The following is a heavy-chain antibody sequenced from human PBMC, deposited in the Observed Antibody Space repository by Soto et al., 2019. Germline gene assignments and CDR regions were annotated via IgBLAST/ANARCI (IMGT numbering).Heavy chain of an antibody. Sequence: LRLSCAASGFTFSSYAMSWVRQAPGKGLEWVSAISGSGGSTYYADSVKGRFTISRDNSKNTLYLQMNSLRAEDTAVYYCASPGGPDEDYYYYGMDVWGQGTTVTVSS. CDR2: ISGSGGST. V-gene: IGHV3-23*01. J-gene: IGHJ6*02. CDR3: ASPGGPDEDYYYYGMDV. CDR1: GFTFSSYA.